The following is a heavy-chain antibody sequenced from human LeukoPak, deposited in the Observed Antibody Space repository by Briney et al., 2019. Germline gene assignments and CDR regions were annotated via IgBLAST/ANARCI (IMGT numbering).Heavy chain of an antibody. Sequence: ASVQVSCKASGYTFTSYAMHWVRQAPGQRLEWMGWINAGNGNTKYSQKFQGRVTITRDTSASTAYMELSSLRSEDTAVYYCARAGPTMIVVVTDHYGMDVWGQGTTVTVSS. CDR1: GYTFTSYA. J-gene: IGHJ6*02. CDR2: INAGNGNT. D-gene: IGHD3-22*01. V-gene: IGHV1-3*01. CDR3: ARAGPTMIVVVTDHYGMDV.